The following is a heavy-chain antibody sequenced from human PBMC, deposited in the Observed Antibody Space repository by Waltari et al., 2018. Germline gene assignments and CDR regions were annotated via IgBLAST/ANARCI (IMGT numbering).Heavy chain of an antibody. CDR3: ARRFSAYATWFDP. J-gene: IGHJ5*02. D-gene: IGHD5-12*01. Sequence: QVQLVQSGAEVKKPGASVKVSCKASGYTFTGYYIHWVRQAPGQGREWMGWINPNSGGTNYAQKFQGRITMTRDTSIPTAYLELSSLKSDDTAVYYCARRFSAYATWFDPWGQGTLVTVSS. CDR1: GYTFTGYY. V-gene: IGHV1-2*02. CDR2: INPNSGGT.